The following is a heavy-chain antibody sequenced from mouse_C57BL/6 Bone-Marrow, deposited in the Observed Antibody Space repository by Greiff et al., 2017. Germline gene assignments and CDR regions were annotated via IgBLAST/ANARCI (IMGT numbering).Heavy chain of an antibody. Sequence: EVNLVESGGDLVKPGGSLKLSCAASGFTFSSYGMSWVRQTPDKRLEWVATISSGGSYTYYPDSVKGRFTISRDNAKNTLYLQMSSLKSEDTAMYYCARPPYGSSPFAYWGQGTLVTVSA. CDR3: ARPPYGSSPFAY. CDR1: GFTFSSYG. J-gene: IGHJ3*01. D-gene: IGHD1-1*01. V-gene: IGHV5-6*01. CDR2: ISSGGSYT.